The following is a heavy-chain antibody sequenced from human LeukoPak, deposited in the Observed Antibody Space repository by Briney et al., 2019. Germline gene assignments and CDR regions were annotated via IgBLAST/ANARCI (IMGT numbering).Heavy chain of an antibody. D-gene: IGHD3-22*01. CDR1: GFNFGDYA. V-gene: IGHV3-9*01. Sequence: GGSLRLSCTASGFNFGDYAMYWVRQAPGKGLEWVSGITWNSLNVGYADSVKGRFTISRDNAKNSLYLQMNTLTTEDTAFYYCAKCGTADSSAYYMGAFDPWGQGTLVTVSS. J-gene: IGHJ5*02. CDR2: ITWNSLNV. CDR3: AKCGTADSSAYYMGAFDP.